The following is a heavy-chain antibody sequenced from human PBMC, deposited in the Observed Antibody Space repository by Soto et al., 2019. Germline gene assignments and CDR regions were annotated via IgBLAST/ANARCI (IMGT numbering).Heavy chain of an antibody. D-gene: IGHD2-15*01. J-gene: IGHJ4*02. CDR1: GFTFSSYW. CDR2: VKSDGSVT. V-gene: IGHV3-74*03. CDR3: VRGRGYCSGTNCYFDY. Sequence: EVQLVEESGGGLVQPGGSLRLSCAASGFTFSSYWMHWVRQGPGKGLVWVSSVKSDGSVTTYADSVKGRFTISRDNAKNTVYLQMNSLRVEDTAVYYCVRGRGYCSGTNCYFDYWGQGTLVTVSS.